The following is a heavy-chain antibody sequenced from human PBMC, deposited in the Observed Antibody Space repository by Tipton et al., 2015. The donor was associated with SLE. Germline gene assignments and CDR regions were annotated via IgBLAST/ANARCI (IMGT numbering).Heavy chain of an antibody. J-gene: IGHJ3*02. Sequence: TLSLTCTVSGGSISSYYWSWIRQPPGKGPEWIGYIYYSGSTYYNPSLKSRVTISVDTSKNQFSLKLSSVTAADTAVYSCARGEAPYYFDSSGYYSDAFDIWGQGTMVTVSS. D-gene: IGHD3-22*01. CDR3: ARGEAPYYFDSSGYYSDAFDI. CDR1: GGSISSYY. CDR2: IYYSGST. V-gene: IGHV4-59*12.